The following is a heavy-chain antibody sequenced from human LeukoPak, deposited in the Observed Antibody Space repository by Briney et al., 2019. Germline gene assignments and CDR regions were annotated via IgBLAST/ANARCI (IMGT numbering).Heavy chain of an antibody. CDR1: GGSFSGYY. V-gene: IGHV4-34*01. CDR3: ARAPYYYDSSGDRYYFDY. Sequence: SETLSLTCAVYGGSFSGYYWSWIRQPPGKGLEWIGEINHSGSTNYNPSLKSRVTISVDTSKNQFSLKLSSVTAADTAVYYCARAPYYYDSSGDRYYFDYWGQGTLVTVSS. J-gene: IGHJ4*02. CDR2: INHSGST. D-gene: IGHD3-22*01.